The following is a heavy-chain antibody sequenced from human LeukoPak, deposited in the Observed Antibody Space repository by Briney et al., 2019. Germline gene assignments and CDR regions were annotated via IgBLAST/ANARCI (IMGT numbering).Heavy chain of an antibody. V-gene: IGHV4-34*01. D-gene: IGHD2-2*01. CDR3: ARGQSLGFIVVVPAATSGDLWFDP. CDR1: GGSFSNYS. J-gene: IGHJ5*02. Sequence: SETLSLACAVYGGSFSNYSWTWIRQPPGSGLEWVGKINHSGSTNYNPSLKSRVTISVDTSKNRFSLKLSSVTAADTAVYYCARGQSLGFIVVVPAATSGDLWFDPWGQGTLVTVSS. CDR2: INHSGST.